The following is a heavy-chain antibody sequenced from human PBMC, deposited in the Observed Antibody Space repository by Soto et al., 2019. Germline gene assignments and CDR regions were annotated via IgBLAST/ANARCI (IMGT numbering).Heavy chain of an antibody. Sequence: EVQLVESGGGLVKPGGSLRLSCAASGFTFNNAWMNWVRQAPGKGLEWVGRIRSKTDGGTTEYAAPVKGRFTISRADSKNTLYLQMNSLKIEDTAVYYCFTRTAALLRWGQGTLVTVSP. CDR3: FTRTAALLR. J-gene: IGHJ4*02. D-gene: IGHD6-13*01. V-gene: IGHV3-15*07. CDR2: IRSKTDGGTT. CDR1: GFTFNNAW.